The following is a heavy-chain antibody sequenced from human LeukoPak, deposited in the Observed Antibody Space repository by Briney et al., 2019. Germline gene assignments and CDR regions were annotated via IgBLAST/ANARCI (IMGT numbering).Heavy chain of an antibody. CDR2: ISSSGNYI. D-gene: IGHD1-1*01. CDR3: ARERPDNDY. CDR1: GFTFSSYS. J-gene: IGHJ4*02. V-gene: IGHV3-21*01. Sequence: PGGSLRLSCAASGFTFSSYSMTWVRQAPGKGLEWVSSISSSGNYIYHGDSVKGRFTISRDNAKNSLYLQMNNLRVEDTAVYYCARERPDNDYWGQGTLVTVSS.